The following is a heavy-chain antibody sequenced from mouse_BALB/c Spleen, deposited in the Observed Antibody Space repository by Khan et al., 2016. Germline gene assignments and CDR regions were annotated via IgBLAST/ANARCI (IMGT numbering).Heavy chain of an antibody. D-gene: IGHD2-14*01. CDR2: IFPGSGSP. J-gene: IGHJ2*01. CDR1: GYTFSNYW. Sequence: QVQLKQSGSELMKPGASVKISCKATGYTFSNYWIEWIIQRPGHGLEWIGEIFPGSGSPNYYAKFKGKTTFTADTSSNTAYMHLSSLTSEDSAVYYCARTTRSDNKYYFVYCSQSTTLTISS. V-gene: IGHV1-9*01. CDR3: ARTTRSDNKYYFVY.